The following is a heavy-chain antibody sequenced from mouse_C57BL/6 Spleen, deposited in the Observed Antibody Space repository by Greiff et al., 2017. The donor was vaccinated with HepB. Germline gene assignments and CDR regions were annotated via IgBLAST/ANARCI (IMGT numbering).Heavy chain of an antibody. CDR3: ARYMITTTGFDY. CDR1: GFTFTDYY. V-gene: IGHV7-3*01. Sequence: EVKVEESGGGLVQPGGSLSLSCAASGFTFTDYYMSWVRQPPGKALEWLGFIRNKANGYTTEYSASVKGRFTISRDNSQSILYLQMNALRAEDSATYYCARYMITTTGFDYWGQGTTLTVSS. CDR2: IRNKANGYTT. D-gene: IGHD2-4*01. J-gene: IGHJ2*01.